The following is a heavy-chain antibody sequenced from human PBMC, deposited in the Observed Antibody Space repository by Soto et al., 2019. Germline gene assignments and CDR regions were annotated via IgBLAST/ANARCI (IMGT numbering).Heavy chain of an antibody. CDR1: GFTFSSYA. CDR3: ARDRHSSSWYPTPDTGPQYYYYYMDV. Sequence: GGSLRLSCAASGFTFSSYAMTWVRQAPGKGLEWVSAISGSGGSTYYADSVKGRFTISRDNSKNTLYLQMNSLRAEDTAVYYCARDRHSSSWYPTPDTGPQYYYYYMDVWGKGTTVTVSS. J-gene: IGHJ6*03. V-gene: IGHV3-23*01. CDR2: ISGSGGST. D-gene: IGHD6-13*01.